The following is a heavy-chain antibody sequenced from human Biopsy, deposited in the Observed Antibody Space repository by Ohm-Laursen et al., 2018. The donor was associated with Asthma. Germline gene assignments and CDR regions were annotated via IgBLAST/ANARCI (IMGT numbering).Heavy chain of an antibody. V-gene: IGHV3-30*18. CDR1: GFTFSSYG. Sequence: SLRLSCTASGFTFSSYGMNWVRQAPGKGLEWVAIISHDGTTEYYADSVRGRFTISRDNSRDTVSLQMNSLRADDTAVYYCAKGWYFDSWGQGTQVTVSS. J-gene: IGHJ4*02. CDR3: AKGWYFDS. CDR2: ISHDGTTE. D-gene: IGHD6-13*01.